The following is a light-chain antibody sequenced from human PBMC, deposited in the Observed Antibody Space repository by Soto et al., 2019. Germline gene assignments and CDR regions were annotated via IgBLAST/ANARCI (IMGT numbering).Light chain of an antibody. Sequence: QAVVTQPASVSGSPGQSITISCTGTSSDVGAYDFVSWYQHSPGKAPKLVTFDVTHRPPGISDRFSGSKSANTASLTISGLQAADEVFYYCSSYTTRSTLVFGGGTKLTVL. CDR1: SSDVGAYDF. V-gene: IGLV2-14*01. CDR2: DVT. J-gene: IGLJ2*01. CDR3: SSYTTRSTLV.